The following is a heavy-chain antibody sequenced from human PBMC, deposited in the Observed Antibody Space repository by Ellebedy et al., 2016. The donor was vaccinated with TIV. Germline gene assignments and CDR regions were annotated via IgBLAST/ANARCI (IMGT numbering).Heavy chain of an antibody. D-gene: IGHD6-19*01. CDR3: ARGPNSGSFDY. Sequence: SETLSLTCTVSGGSISSSSYYWVWIRQSPGKGLEWIGSIYYSGSTYYNPSLKSRITISIDTSKNQFSLKLTSVTAADTAMYYCARGPNSGSFDYWGQGTLVTVSS. J-gene: IGHJ4*02. V-gene: IGHV4-39*07. CDR1: GGSISSSSYY. CDR2: IYYSGST.